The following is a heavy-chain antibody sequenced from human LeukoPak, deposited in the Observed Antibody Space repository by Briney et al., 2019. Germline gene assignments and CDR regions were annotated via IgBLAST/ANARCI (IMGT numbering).Heavy chain of an antibody. CDR1: GGSISSYY. CDR2: IYYSGST. J-gene: IGHJ4*02. V-gene: IGHV4-59*08. Sequence: SETLSLTCTVSGGSISSYYWSWIRQPPGKGLEWIGYIYYSGSTNYNPSLKSRVTISVDTSKNQFSLKLSSVTAADTAVYYCARLSGFAMGASYFNYWGQGTLVTVSS. CDR3: ARLSGFAMGASYFNY. D-gene: IGHD5-18*01.